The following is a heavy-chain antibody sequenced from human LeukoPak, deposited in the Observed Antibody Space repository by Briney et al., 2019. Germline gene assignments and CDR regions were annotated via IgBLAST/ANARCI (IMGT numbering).Heavy chain of an antibody. J-gene: IGHJ5*02. CDR3: ARDHRLYYDSSGYYP. D-gene: IGHD3-22*01. V-gene: IGHV4-30-4*01. CDR2: IYYSGST. CDR1: GGSISSGDYY. Sequence: PSETLSLTCTVSGGSISSGDYYWSWIRQPPGKGLEWIGYIYYSGSTYYNPSLKSRATISVDTSKNQFSLKLSSVTAADTAVYYCARDHRLYYDSSGYYPWGQGTLVTVSS.